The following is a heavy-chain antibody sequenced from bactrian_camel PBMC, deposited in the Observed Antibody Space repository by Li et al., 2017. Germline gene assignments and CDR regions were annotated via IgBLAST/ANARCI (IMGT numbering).Heavy chain of an antibody. J-gene: IGHJ4*01. CDR3: AAGEPRGGSCLLEYSDY. CDR2: LIVGARST. CDR1: RSLYSGAC. V-gene: IGHV3S26*01. Sequence: QVQLVESGGGSVRAGGSLSLSCVASRSLYSGACVGWLRQAPGKEREGVALIVGARSTRYADSVKGRFTISKDNTKNTLYLQMNNLKPEDTGMYYCAAGEPRGGSCLLEYSDYWGQGTQVTVS. D-gene: IGHD7*01.